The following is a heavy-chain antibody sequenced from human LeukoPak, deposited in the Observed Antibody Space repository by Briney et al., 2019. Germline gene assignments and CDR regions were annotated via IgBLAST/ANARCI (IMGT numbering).Heavy chain of an antibody. V-gene: IGHV3-30*18. J-gene: IGHJ3*02. CDR3: AKWPTWSSDAFDI. CDR1: GFTFSSYA. D-gene: IGHD6-6*01. Sequence: GGSLRLSCAASGFTFSSYAMSWVRQAPGKGLEWVAVISYDGSNKYYADSVKGRFTISRDNSKNTLYLQMNSLRAEDTAVYYCAKWPTWSSDAFDIWGQGTMVTVSS. CDR2: ISYDGSNK.